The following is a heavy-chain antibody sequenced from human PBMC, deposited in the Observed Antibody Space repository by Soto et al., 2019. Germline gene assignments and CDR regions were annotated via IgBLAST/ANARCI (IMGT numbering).Heavy chain of an antibody. CDR2: IYHSGST. D-gene: IGHD3-10*01. J-gene: IGHJ4*02. V-gene: IGHV4-30-2*01. CDR3: ARAGGSRAYFDY. CDR1: GGSISSGGYS. Sequence: QLQLQESGSGLVKPSQTLSLTCAVSGGSISSGGYSWSWIRQPPGKGLEWIGYIYHSGSTYYNPYLKSRATIPVDSSKNQFALKLSSVTAADTAVYYCARAGGSRAYFDYWGQGTLVTVSS.